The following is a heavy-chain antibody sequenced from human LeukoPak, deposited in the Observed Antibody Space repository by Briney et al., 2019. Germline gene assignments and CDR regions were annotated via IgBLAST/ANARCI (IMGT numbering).Heavy chain of an antibody. Sequence: PSQTLSLTCTVSGGSISSGSYYWSWIRQPAGKGLEWIGRIYTSGSTNYNPSLNSRVTISVDTSKNQFSLKLSSVTAADTAVYYCARARPPTYYYDSSGYGNYYFDYWGQGTLVTVSS. CDR1: GGSISSGSYY. CDR2: IYTSGST. D-gene: IGHD3-22*01. CDR3: ARARPPTYYYDSSGYGNYYFDY. J-gene: IGHJ4*02. V-gene: IGHV4-61*02.